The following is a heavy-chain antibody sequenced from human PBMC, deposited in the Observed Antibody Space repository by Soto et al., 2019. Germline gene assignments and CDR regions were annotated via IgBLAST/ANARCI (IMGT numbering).Heavy chain of an antibody. J-gene: IGHJ6*02. CDR1: GSTFSDYY. CDR3: ARSRVRTAMVPAHYYYYGMDV. CDR2: ISSSGSTI. Sequence: PGGSLRLSCAASGSTFSDYYMSWIRQAPGKGLEWVSYISSSGSTIYYADSVKGRFTISRDNAKNSLYLQMNSLRAEDTAVYYCARSRVRTAMVPAHYYYYGMDVWAQGTKVTVSS. V-gene: IGHV3-11*01. D-gene: IGHD5-18*01.